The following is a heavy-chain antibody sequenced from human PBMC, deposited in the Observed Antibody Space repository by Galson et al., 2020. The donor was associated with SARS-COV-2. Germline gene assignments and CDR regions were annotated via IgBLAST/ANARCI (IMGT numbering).Heavy chain of an antibody. J-gene: IGHJ6*02. D-gene: IGHD2-15*01. Sequence: ASVKVSCKASGYTFTSYGISWVRQAPGQGLEWMGWISAYNGNTNYAQKLQGRVTMTTDTSTSTAYMELRSLRSDDTAVYYCARDRIVVVVAATTTYYSYGMDVWGQGTTVTVSS. CDR2: ISAYNGNT. CDR1: GYTFTSYG. V-gene: IGHV1-18*01. CDR3: ARDRIVVVVAATTTYYSYGMDV.